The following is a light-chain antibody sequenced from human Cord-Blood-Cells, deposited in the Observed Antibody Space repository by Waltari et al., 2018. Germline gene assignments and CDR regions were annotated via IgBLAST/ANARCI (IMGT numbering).Light chain of an antibody. CDR3: QQYGSPYT. V-gene: IGKV3-20*01. CDR1: QSVSSSY. J-gene: IGKJ2*01. CDR2: GAS. Sequence: ETVLTQSPGTLSLSPGERATLSGRASQSVSSSYLAWYQQKPGQAPRLLSYGASSRATGVTDMFSGSGSGTDFTLTISRLEPEDFAVYYCQQYGSPYTFGQGTKLEIK.